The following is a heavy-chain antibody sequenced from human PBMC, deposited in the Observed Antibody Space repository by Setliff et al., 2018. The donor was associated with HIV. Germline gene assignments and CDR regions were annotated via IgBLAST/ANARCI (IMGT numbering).Heavy chain of an antibody. J-gene: IGHJ4*02. CDR3: AKQDYYDSSGYSD. CDR2: IYVDGST. Sequence: GGSLRLSCAASGFILSSYAMSWVRQAPGKGLEWVSLIYVDGSTYYADSVKGRFTISRDSSNNTLYLQLNSLRAEDTAVYFCAKQDYYDSSGYSDWGQGALVTVSS. CDR1: GFILSSYA. D-gene: IGHD3-22*01. V-gene: IGHV3-23*03.